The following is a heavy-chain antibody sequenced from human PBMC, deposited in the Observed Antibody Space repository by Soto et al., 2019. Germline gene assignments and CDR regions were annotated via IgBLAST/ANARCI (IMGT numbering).Heavy chain of an antibody. CDR2: IYYSGST. CDR3: ARSGVLWFGELRG. V-gene: IGHV4-39*01. D-gene: IGHD3-10*01. J-gene: IGHJ4*02. Sequence: QLQLQESGPGLVKPSETLSLTCTVSGGSISSSSYYWGWIRQPPGKGLEWIGSIYYSGSTYYNPSLKSRVTISVDTSKNQFSLKLSSVTAADTAVYYCARSGVLWFGELRGWGQETLVTVSS. CDR1: GGSISSSSYY.